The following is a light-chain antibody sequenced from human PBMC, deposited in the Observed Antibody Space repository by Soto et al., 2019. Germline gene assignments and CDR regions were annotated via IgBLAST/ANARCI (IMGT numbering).Light chain of an antibody. V-gene: IGLV2-8*01. CDR1: SSDVGGYNY. J-gene: IGLJ1*01. CDR2: EVN. CDR3: SSYAGNNNYV. Sequence: QSVLTQPPSASGSPGQSVAISCTGTSSDVGGYNYVSWYQLHPGKAPKLMIYEVNLRPSGVPYRFSGSKSGNTASLTVSGLQAEDEADYYCSSYAGNNNYVFGTGTKVTVL.